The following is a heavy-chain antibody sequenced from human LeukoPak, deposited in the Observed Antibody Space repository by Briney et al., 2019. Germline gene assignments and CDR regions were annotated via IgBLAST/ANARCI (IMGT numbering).Heavy chain of an antibody. CDR1: GGSISSYY. V-gene: IGHV4-4*07. D-gene: IGHD3-16*01. Sequence: PSETLSLTCTVSGGSISSYYWSWIRQPAGKGLEWIGRIYTSGSTNYNPSLKSRVTMSVDTSKNQFSLKLSSVTAADTAVYYCARHYLVTWGANWFDPWGQGTLVTVSS. J-gene: IGHJ5*02. CDR3: ARHYLVTWGANWFDP. CDR2: IYTSGST.